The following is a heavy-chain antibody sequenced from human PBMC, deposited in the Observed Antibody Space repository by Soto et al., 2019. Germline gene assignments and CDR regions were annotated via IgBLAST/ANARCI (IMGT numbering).Heavy chain of an antibody. CDR3: ARDRDDYGSGNYYNRIDF. D-gene: IGHD3-10*01. CDR2: IIPIFGTP. CDR1: GGTFSSYA. J-gene: IGHJ4*02. Sequence: SVKVSCKASGGTFSSYAISWVRQAPGQGLEWMGGIIPIFGTPNYAQRFQGRVTITADESTTTSYMELSRLKSEDTAVYYCARDRDDYGSGNYYNRIDFWGQGTLVTVSS. V-gene: IGHV1-69*13.